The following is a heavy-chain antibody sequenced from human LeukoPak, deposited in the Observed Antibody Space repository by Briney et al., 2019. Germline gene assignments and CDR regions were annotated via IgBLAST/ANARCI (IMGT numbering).Heavy chain of an antibody. V-gene: IGHV3-30*02. CDR3: ARSQGSSGYYPY. CDR1: GFTFSSYG. D-gene: IGHD3-22*01. J-gene: IGHJ4*02. Sequence: PGGSPRLSCAASGFTFSSYGMPWVRQAPGKGLEWVAFIRYDGSNEYYADSVKGRFTISRDNSKNTLYLQMNSLRDVDTAVYYCARSQGSSGYYPYWGQGTLVTVSS. CDR2: IRYDGSNE.